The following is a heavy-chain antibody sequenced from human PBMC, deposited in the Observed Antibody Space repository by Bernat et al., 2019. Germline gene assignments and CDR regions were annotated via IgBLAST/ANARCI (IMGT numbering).Heavy chain of an antibody. CDR2: IRNKANNYAT. J-gene: IGHJ4*02. D-gene: IGHD2-21*01. CDR3: TRLDETVVKTASDY. CDR1: GFTFSGSA. Sequence: EVQLVESGGGLVQPGGSLKLSCDASGFTFSGSAIHWVRQAPGKGLEWIGRIRNKANNYATAFTASVTGRFTISRDDSKNTAYLQMNSLKTEDTAVYCCTRLDETVVKTASDYWGQGALVTVSS. V-gene: IGHV3-73*01.